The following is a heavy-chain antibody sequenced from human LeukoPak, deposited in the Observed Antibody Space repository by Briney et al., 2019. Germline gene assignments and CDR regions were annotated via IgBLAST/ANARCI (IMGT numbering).Heavy chain of an antibody. Sequence: PGGSLRLSCAASGFTFSSYAMSWVRQAPGKGLEWVSAISGGGGTTYYADSVKGRFTMSRDNSKNTLYLQMNTLRAEDTAVYYCARGSSSLYYYYGMDVWGQGTTVTVSS. J-gene: IGHJ6*02. CDR2: ISGGGGTT. CDR3: ARGSSSLYYYYGMDV. D-gene: IGHD6-6*01. V-gene: IGHV3-23*01. CDR1: GFTFSSYA.